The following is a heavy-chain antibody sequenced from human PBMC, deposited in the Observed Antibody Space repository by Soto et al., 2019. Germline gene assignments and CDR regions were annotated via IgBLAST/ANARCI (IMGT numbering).Heavy chain of an antibody. CDR1: GLTFSRDN. D-gene: IGHD4-17*01. Sequence: AGSLRLPCAASGLTFSRDNMNWVRQAPGKGLEWVSYISNTGGTIYYADSVKGRFTISRDNAKDSLYLQMNSLRDEDTAVYYCAKNPPYGDYGNYYFDYWGQGTLVTVSS. CDR2: ISNTGGTI. V-gene: IGHV3-48*02. J-gene: IGHJ4*02. CDR3: AKNPPYGDYGNYYFDY.